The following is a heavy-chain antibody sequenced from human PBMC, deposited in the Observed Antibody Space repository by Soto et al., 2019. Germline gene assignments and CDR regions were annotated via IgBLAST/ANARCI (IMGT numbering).Heavy chain of an antibody. CDR2: ISSSSGST. CDR3: GQQTLHVPHRFDY. Sequence: EVQLLESGGGLVQPGGSLRLSCAASGFTFSTYAMAWVRQAPGKGLEGVSSISSSSGSTFYADSVKGRFTISRDNSENTPPLQTNSPKAEDTAVYYCGQQTLHVPHRFDYWGQGTLVTVSS. J-gene: IGHJ4*02. V-gene: IGHV3-23*01. CDR1: GFTFSTYA. D-gene: IGHD6-6*01.